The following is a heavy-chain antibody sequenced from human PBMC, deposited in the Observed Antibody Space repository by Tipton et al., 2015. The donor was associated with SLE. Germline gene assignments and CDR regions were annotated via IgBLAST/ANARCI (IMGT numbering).Heavy chain of an antibody. V-gene: IGHV3-7*01. CDR2: IKQDGSEK. Sequence: GSLRLSCAASGFTFSSYWMSWVRQAPGKGLEWVANIKQDGSEKYYVDSVKGRFTISRDNAKNSLYLQMNSLRAEDTAVYYCARVQGDRRGYFDYWGQGTLVTVSS. CDR1: GFTFSSYW. CDR3: ARVQGDRRGYFDY. J-gene: IGHJ4*02. D-gene: IGHD2-21*02.